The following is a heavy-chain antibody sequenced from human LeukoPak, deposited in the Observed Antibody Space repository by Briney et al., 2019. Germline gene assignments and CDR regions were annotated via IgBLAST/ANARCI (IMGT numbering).Heavy chain of an antibody. J-gene: IGHJ4*02. D-gene: IGHD3-10*01. CDR3: AGYGGSYYYGSGDTDYFDY. V-gene: IGHV1-18*04. Sequence: ASVKVSCKASGYTFTSYGISWVRQAPGQGLEWMGWISAYNGNTNYAQKLQGRVTMTTDTSTSTAYMELRSLRSDDTAVYYCAGYGGSYYYGSGDTDYFDYWGQGTLVTVSS. CDR2: ISAYNGNT. CDR1: GYTFTSYG.